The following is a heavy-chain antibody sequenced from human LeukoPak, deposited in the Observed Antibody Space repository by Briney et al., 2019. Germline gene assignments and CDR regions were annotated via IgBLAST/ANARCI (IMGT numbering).Heavy chain of an antibody. CDR3: AKCRGSSWSDYFDY. D-gene: IGHD6-13*01. V-gene: IGHV3-23*01. Sequence: GGSLRLSCAVSGFSLSRYAMSWVRKAPGKGLEWVSAISDSGGSTYYADSVKGRFTISRDNSRNTLYLQMNTLRAEDTAAYYCAKCRGSSWSDYFDYWGQGTLVAVSS. CDR2: ISDSGGST. CDR1: GFSLSRYA. J-gene: IGHJ4*02.